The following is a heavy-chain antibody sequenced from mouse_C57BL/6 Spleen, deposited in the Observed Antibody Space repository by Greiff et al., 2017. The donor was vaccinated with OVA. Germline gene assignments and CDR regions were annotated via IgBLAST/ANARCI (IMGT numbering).Heavy chain of an antibody. CDR2: INTNNGGT. CDR1: GYTFTDYY. J-gene: IGHJ4*01. V-gene: IGHV1-26*01. CDR3: ARSESNYAHYYAMDY. Sequence: VQLQQSGPELVKPGASVKISCKASGYTFTDYYMNWVKQSHGTSLEWIGDINTNNGGTSYNQKFKGKATLTVNKSSSTAYMELRSLTSEDSAVYYCARSESNYAHYYAMDYWGQGTSVTVSS. D-gene: IGHD2-5*01.